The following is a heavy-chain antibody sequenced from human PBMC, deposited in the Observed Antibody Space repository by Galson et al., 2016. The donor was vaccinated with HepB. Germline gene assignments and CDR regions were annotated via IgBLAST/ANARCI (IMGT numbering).Heavy chain of an antibody. CDR1: GFTFS. J-gene: IGHJ5*02. CDR3: ARGLYSNSFDL. Sequence: SLRLSCAASGFTFSMDWVRQAPGKGLEWVSYISGDSDTIYYADSVKGRFTISRDNAKSSLNLQMNALRDEDTAVYYCARGLYSNSFDLWGQGTPVTAS. D-gene: IGHD4-11*01. CDR2: ISGDSDTI. V-gene: IGHV3-48*02.